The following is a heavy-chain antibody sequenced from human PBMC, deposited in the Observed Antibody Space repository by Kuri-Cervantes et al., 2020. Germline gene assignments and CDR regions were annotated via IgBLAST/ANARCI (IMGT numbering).Heavy chain of an antibody. J-gene: IGHJ6*03. CDR3: GKDNVGRGDSYYYMDV. CDR1: GFTFSSYA. Sequence: GGSLRLSCAASGFTFSSYAMSWVRQAPGKGLEWVSAISGSGGSTYYADSVKGRFTISRDNSKNTLYLQMNSLRVDDTAVYYCGKDNVGRGDSYYYMDVWGKGTTVTVSS. V-gene: IGHV3-23*01. CDR2: ISGSGGST. D-gene: IGHD4-17*01.